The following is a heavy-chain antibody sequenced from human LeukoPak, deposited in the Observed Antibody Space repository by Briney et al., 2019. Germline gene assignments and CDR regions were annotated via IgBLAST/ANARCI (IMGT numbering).Heavy chain of an antibody. D-gene: IGHD3-3*01. V-gene: IGHV4-59*08. Sequence: SETLSLTCTVSGGSIGSQYGGWVRQPPGKGLEWIGYIYHSGIADYNPSLKRRVTISVDTSKNQFSLTLSSVTAADTAVYYCVRRGWNWYFDLWGRGTPVTVSS. CDR2: IYHSGIA. CDR1: GGSIGSQY. J-gene: IGHJ2*01. CDR3: VRRGWNWYFDL.